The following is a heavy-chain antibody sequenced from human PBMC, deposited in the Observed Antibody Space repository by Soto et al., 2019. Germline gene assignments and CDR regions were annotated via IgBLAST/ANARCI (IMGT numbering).Heavy chain of an antibody. V-gene: IGHV4-34*01. CDR3: ARGGGYSYGYDDY. CDR1: GGSFSGYY. D-gene: IGHD5-18*01. CDR2: INHSGST. J-gene: IGHJ4*02. Sequence: SETLSLTCAVYGGSFSGYYWSLIRQPPGKGLEWIGEINHSGSTNYNPSLKSRVTISVDTSKNQFSLKLSSVTAADTAVYYCARGGGYSYGYDDYWGQGTLVTVSS.